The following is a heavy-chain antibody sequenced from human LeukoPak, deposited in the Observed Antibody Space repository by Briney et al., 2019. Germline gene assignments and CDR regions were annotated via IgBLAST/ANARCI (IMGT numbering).Heavy chain of an antibody. Sequence: SQTLSLTCPVSGGSITSSSSYWGWIRQPPGKGLEWIGTIYYSETTYYNPSLKSRVTISIDAAKNQFSLMLTSVTAADTAVYYCARLVPPGGGDCTGSNCHTVYYFDYWGQGTLVTVSS. CDR2: IYYSETT. V-gene: IGHV4-39*01. D-gene: IGHD2-15*01. CDR1: GGSITSSSSY. J-gene: IGHJ4*02. CDR3: ARLVPPGGGDCTGSNCHTVYYFDY.